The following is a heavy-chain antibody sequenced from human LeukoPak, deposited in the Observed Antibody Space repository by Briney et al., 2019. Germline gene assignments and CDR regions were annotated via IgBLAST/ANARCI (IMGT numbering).Heavy chain of an antibody. D-gene: IGHD5-18*01. CDR3: ARDQDTALTEPQDWFDP. Sequence: GASVKVSCKASGGTFSSYAISWVRQAPGQGLEWMGGIVPIFGTANYAQKFQGRVTITADESTSTAYMELSSLRSEDTAVYYCARDQDTALTEPQDWFDPWGQGTLVTVSS. CDR1: GGTFSSYA. V-gene: IGHV1-69*01. J-gene: IGHJ5*02. CDR2: IVPIFGTA.